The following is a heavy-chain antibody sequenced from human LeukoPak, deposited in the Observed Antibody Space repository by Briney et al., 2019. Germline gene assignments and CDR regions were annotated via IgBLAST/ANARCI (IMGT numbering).Heavy chain of an antibody. J-gene: IGHJ3*02. CDR1: GYTFTGYY. V-gene: IGHV1-2*02. D-gene: IGHD5-18*01. CDR2: INPNSGGT. Sequence: GASVKVSCKASGYTFTGYYMHWVRQAPGQGLEWMGWINPNSGGTNYAQKFQGRVTMTRDTSISTAYMELSSLRSEDTAVYYCARGDTAMVTSDAFDIWGQGTMVTVSS. CDR3: ARGDTAMVTSDAFDI.